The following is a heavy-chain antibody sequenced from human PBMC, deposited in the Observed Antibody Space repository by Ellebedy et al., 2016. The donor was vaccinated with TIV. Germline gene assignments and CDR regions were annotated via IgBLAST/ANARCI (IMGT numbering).Heavy chain of an antibody. CDR1: GFTVGNNY. CDR3: AKRSVTVADTGLLY. V-gene: IGHV3-66*01. D-gene: IGHD6-19*01. Sequence: GESLKISCAASGFTVGNNYMSWARQAPGKGLEWVALIYSVGSTDYADSVRGRFTVSRDNSKNTLYLQMNSLKAEDTAVYYCAKRSVTVADTGLLYWGQGTLVTVSS. J-gene: IGHJ4*02. CDR2: IYSVGST.